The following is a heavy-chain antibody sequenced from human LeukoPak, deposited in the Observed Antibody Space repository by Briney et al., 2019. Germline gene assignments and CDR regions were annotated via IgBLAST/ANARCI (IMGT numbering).Heavy chain of an antibody. V-gene: IGHV3-21*01. CDR2: ISSGSSYI. D-gene: IGHD6-19*01. J-gene: IGHJ4*02. CDR1: GFTFSSYG. CDR3: ATGVRGYNSALDY. Sequence: KAGKSLRLSCAASGFTFSSYGMHWVRQAPGKGLEWVSSISSGSSYIYYADSLKGRFTISRDNAKNSLYLQMNSLRAEDTAVYYCATGVRGYNSALDYWGQGTLVTVSP.